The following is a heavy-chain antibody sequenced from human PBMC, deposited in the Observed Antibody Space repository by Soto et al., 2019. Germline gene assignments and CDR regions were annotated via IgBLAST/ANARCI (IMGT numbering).Heavy chain of an antibody. CDR3: ARLGSWGSYRYEGYYFDY. V-gene: IGHV4-30-4*01. CDR2: IYYSGST. D-gene: IGHD3-16*02. Sequence: SETLSLTCTVSGGSISSGDYYWSWIRQPPGKGLEWIGYIYYSGSTNYNPSLKSRVTISVDTSKNQFSLKLSSVTAADTALYYCARLGSWGSYRYEGYYFDYWGQGTLVTVSS. CDR1: GGSISSGDYY. J-gene: IGHJ4*02.